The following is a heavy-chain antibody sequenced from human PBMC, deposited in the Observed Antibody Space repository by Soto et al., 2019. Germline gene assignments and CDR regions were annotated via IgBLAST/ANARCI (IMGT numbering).Heavy chain of an antibody. CDR3: AKDRVVVVAARVYAFDI. J-gene: IGHJ3*02. CDR1: GFTFSSYA. D-gene: IGHD2-15*01. V-gene: IGHV3-23*01. Sequence: EVQLLESGGGLVQPGGSLRLSCAASGFTFSSYAMSWVRQAPGKGLEWVSAISGSGGSTYYADSVKGWFTISRDNSKNTLYLQMNSLRAEDTAVYYCAKDRVVVVAARVYAFDIWGQGTMVTVSS. CDR2: ISGSGGST.